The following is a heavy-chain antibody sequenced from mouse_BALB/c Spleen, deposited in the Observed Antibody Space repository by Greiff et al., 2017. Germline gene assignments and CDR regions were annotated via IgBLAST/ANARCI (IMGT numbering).Heavy chain of an antibody. Sequence: VQLQQSGPGLVAPSQSLSITCTVSGFSLTSYGVHWVRQPPGKGLEWLGVIWAGGSTNYNSALMSRLSISKDNSKSQVFLKMNSLQTDDTAMYYCARDEVRRGYYAMDYWGQGTSVTVSS. CDR3: ARDEVRRGYYAMDY. CDR1: GFSLTSYG. D-gene: IGHD2-14*01. V-gene: IGHV2-9*02. J-gene: IGHJ4*01. CDR2: IWAGGST.